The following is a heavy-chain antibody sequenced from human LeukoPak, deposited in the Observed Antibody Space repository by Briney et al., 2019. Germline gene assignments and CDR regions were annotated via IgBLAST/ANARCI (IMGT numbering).Heavy chain of an antibody. Sequence: PSETLSLTCTVSGGSISSSSYYWGWIRQPPGKGLEWIGSIYYSGSTYYNPSLKSRVTISVDTSKNQFSLKLSSVTAADTAVYYCASYYYGSGSYYNPDPYYFDYWGQGTLVTVSS. CDR3: ASYYYGSGSYYNPDPYYFDY. D-gene: IGHD3-10*01. J-gene: IGHJ4*02. CDR2: IYYSGST. CDR1: GGSISSSSYY. V-gene: IGHV4-39*01.